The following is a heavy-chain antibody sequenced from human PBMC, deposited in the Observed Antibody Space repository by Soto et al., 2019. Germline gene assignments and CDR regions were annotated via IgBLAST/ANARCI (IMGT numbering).Heavy chain of an antibody. CDR3: ARQDSSGYYPLYYYYGMDV. D-gene: IGHD3-22*01. CDR2: IYPGDSDT. CDR1: GYSFTSYW. Sequence: GESLKISCKGSGYSFTSYWIGWVRQMPGKGLEWMGIIYPGDSDTRYSPSFQGQVTISADKSISTAYLQWSSLKASDTAMYYCARQDSSGYYPLYYYYGMDVWGRGTTVTVSS. V-gene: IGHV5-51*01. J-gene: IGHJ6*02.